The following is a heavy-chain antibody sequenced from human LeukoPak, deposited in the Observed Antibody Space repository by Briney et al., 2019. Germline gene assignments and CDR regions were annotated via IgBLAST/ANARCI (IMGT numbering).Heavy chain of an antibody. CDR2: IKGEGSST. J-gene: IGHJ4*02. CDR1: GFTFSTYW. Sequence: PGGSLRLSCAASGFTFSTYWMHWVRQAPGKGLVWVARIKGEGSSTIYADSVKGRFTISRDNSKNTLYLQTSSLRAEDTAVYYCARASTTVPNLLDHWGRGTLVTVSS. V-gene: IGHV3-74*01. CDR3: ARASTTVPNLLDH. D-gene: IGHD4-17*01.